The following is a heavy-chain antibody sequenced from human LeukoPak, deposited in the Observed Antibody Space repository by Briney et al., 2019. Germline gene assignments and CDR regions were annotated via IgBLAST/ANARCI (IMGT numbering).Heavy chain of an antibody. D-gene: IGHD3-22*01. V-gene: IGHV3-30*03. Sequence: PGGSLRLSCAASGFDFSGYGMHWVRQAPGKGLEWVAITSSDGTAKFYTDSVEGRFTVSRDNSKNMPYLQMSTLRAEDTAVYYCARERFYDTSGYFDCWGQGAPVTVSS. CDR3: ARERFYDTSGYFDC. CDR2: TSSDGTAK. J-gene: IGHJ4*02. CDR1: GFDFSGYG.